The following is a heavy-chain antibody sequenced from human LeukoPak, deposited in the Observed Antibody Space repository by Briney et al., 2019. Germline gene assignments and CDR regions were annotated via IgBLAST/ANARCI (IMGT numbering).Heavy chain of an antibody. CDR2: ISAHNGQT. Sequence: ASVKVSCKASVYTLTDHYIHWVRQAPGQGLEWMGWISAHNGQTKSAQKLQDRLSMTTDTSTTTAYMELRSLRSDDTAVYYCAKVVGDRMDYWGQGTRVTVSS. D-gene: IGHD3-16*02. CDR3: AKVVGDRMDY. V-gene: IGHV1-18*04. J-gene: IGHJ4*02. CDR1: VYTLTDHY.